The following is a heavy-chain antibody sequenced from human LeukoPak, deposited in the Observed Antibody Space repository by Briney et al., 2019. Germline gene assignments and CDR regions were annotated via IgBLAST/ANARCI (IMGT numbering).Heavy chain of an antibody. V-gene: IGHV3-15*01. Sequence: GGSLRLSCAASGFTFSNAWTSWVRQAPGKGLEWVGRIKSKTDGGTTDYAAPVKGRFTISRDDSKNTLYLQMNSLKTEDTAVYYCTTDTAIFGVVIDLDYWGQGTLVTVSS. CDR2: IKSKTDGGTT. D-gene: IGHD3-3*01. CDR1: GFTFSNAW. CDR3: TTDTAIFGVVIDLDY. J-gene: IGHJ4*02.